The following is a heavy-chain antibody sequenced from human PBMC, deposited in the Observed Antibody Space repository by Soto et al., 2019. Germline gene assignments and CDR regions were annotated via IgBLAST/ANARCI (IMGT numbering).Heavy chain of an antibody. CDR3: ARMRGVVVPAAPNDPYYYYYYMAV. J-gene: IGHJ6*03. V-gene: IGHV2-70*11. CDR2: IDWEDDE. CDR1: GFSLSTSGMC. Sequence: SGPTLVNPAQTLTLTCTFSGFSLSTSGMCVSWIRQPPGEALEWLARIDWEDDEYYSTSLKTRLTISKDTSKNQVVLTLTNMDPADTATYYCARMRGVVVPAAPNDPYYYYYYMAVWGKGTTVTVSS. D-gene: IGHD2-2*01.